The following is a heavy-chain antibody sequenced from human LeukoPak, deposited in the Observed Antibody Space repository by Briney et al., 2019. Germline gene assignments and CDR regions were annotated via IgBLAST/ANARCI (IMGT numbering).Heavy chain of an antibody. J-gene: IGHJ4*02. CDR2: IYYSGST. D-gene: IGHD6-6*01. Sequence: TETLSLTCTVSGGSISSYYWSWIRQPPGKGLEWIGYIYYSGSTNYNPSLKSRVTISVDTSKNQFSLKLSSVTAADTAVYYCARVGIAARPFFDYWGQGTLVTVSS. CDR3: ARVGIAARPFFDY. CDR1: GGSISSYY. V-gene: IGHV4-59*01.